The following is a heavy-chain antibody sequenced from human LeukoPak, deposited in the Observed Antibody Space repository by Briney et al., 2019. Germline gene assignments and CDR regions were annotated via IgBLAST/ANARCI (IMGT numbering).Heavy chain of an antibody. CDR2: ISNDGRNK. CDR1: GFTFSTYE. CDR3: ARASLGGKYYYDSSGYYTFDY. V-gene: IGHV3-30*07. J-gene: IGHJ4*02. Sequence: GGSLRLSCAASGFTFSTYEMHWVRQAPGKGLEWVAVISNDGRNKDYADSVKGRFTISRDNSKNTLYLQMNSLRAEDTAVYYCARASLGGKYYYDSSGYYTFDYWGQGTLVTVSS. D-gene: IGHD3-22*01.